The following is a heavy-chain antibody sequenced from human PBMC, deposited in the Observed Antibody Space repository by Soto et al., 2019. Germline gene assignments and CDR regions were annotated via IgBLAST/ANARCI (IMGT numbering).Heavy chain of an antibody. D-gene: IGHD1-26*01. V-gene: IGHV4-61*08. CDR3: ARGEEGATTDDYYYGMDV. CDR2: IYHSGST. J-gene: IGHJ6*02. Sequence: PSETLSLTCTVSGGSISSGGYYWSWIRQPPGKGLEWIGYIYHSGSTNYNPSLKSRVTISVDTSKNQFSLKLSSVTAADTAVYYCARGEEGATTDDYYYGMDVWGQGTTVTVSS. CDR1: GGSISSGGYY.